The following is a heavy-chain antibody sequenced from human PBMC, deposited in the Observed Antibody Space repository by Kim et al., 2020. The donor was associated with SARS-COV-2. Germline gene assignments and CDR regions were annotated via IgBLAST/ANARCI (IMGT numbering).Heavy chain of an antibody. V-gene: IGHV3-48*02. CDR2: ISSSSSTI. Sequence: GGSLRLSCAASGFTFSSYSMNWVRQAPGKGLEWVSYISSSSSTIYYADSVKGRFTISRDNAKNSLYLQMNSLRDEDTAVYYCARGGEDYGGNPGPHYFDYWGQGTLVTVSS. CDR1: GFTFSSYS. D-gene: IGHD4-17*01. CDR3: ARGGEDYGGNPGPHYFDY. J-gene: IGHJ4*02.